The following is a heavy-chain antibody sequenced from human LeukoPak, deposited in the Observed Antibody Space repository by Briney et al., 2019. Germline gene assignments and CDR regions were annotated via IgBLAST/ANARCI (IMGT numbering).Heavy chain of an antibody. CDR2: IDWDDAK. Sequence: RESGPALVKPTQTLTLTCTFSGFSLSSSGLCVSWIRQPPGNALVWLARIDWDDAKYDNTSLKTRVTISEDSSKKQVVLTMTNMDPVDTATYYCVRIRGQVGAGFGNYFDYWGQGTLVTVSS. V-gene: IGHV2-70*11. J-gene: IGHJ4*02. CDR1: GFSLSSSGLC. CDR3: VRIRGQVGAGFGNYFDY. D-gene: IGHD1-26*01.